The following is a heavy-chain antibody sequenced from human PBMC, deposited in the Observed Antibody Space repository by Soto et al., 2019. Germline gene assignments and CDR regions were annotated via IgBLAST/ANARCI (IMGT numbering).Heavy chain of an antibody. D-gene: IGHD4-4*01. Sequence: SETLSLTCTVSGGSISSGGYYWSWIRQHPGKGLEWIGYIYYSGSTYYNPSLKSRVTISVDTSKNQFSLKLSSVTAADTAVYYCARNNLPYSNYGDYYYMDVWGKGNTVTVSS. CDR2: IYYSGST. V-gene: IGHV4-31*03. CDR1: GGSISSGGYY. CDR3: ARNNLPYSNYGDYYYMDV. J-gene: IGHJ6*03.